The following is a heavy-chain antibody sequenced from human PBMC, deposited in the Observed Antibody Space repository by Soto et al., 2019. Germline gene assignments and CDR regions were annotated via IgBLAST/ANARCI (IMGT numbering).Heavy chain of an antibody. CDR2: INAGNGNT. CDR1: GYTFTSYA. Sequence: ASVKVSCKASGYTFTSYAMHWVRQAPGQRLEWMGWINAGNGNTKYSQKFQGRVTITRDTSASTAYMELSSLRSEDTAVYYCARERIAVAGNRLFDYWGQGTLVTVSS. J-gene: IGHJ4*02. CDR3: ARERIAVAGNRLFDY. D-gene: IGHD6-19*01. V-gene: IGHV1-3*01.